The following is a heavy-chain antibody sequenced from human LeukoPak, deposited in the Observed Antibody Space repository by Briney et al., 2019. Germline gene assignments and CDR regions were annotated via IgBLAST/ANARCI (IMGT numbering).Heavy chain of an antibody. CDR1: GGTFSSYA. J-gene: IGHJ6*02. D-gene: IGHD2-2*01. CDR2: IIPIFGTA. V-gene: IGHV1-69*01. Sequence: GASVKVSCKASGGTFSSYAISWVRQAPGQGLEWMGGIIPIFGTANYAQKFQGRVTITADESTSTAYMELSSLRSEDTAVYYCARDLKRDCSSTSCYSTHYYYYYGMDVWGQGTTVTVSS. CDR3: ARDLKRDCSSTSCYSTHYYYYYGMDV.